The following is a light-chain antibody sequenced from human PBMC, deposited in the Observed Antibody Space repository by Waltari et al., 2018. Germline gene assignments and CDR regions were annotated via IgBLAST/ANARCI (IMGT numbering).Light chain of an antibody. CDR2: AAS. CDR1: QGISSY. V-gene: IGKV1-9*01. CDR3: QQLNSFPYT. J-gene: IGKJ2*01. Sequence: DIQLTQSPSFLSASVGDRVTITCRASQGISSYLAWDQQQPGEAPKLLSSAASTLQSGVPSRFSGSGSGTEFTLTIRSLQPEDFATYYCQQLNSFPYTFGQGTKLDIK.